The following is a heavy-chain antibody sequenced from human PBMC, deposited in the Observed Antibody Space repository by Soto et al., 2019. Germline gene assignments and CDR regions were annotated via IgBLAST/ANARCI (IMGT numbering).Heavy chain of an antibody. J-gene: IGHJ4*02. CDR1: GFTFSSYS. D-gene: IGHD5-18*01. V-gene: IGHV3-21*01. CDR3: ATTAMTSGADY. CDR2: ISSSSGYI. Sequence: EVQLVESGGGLVKPGGSLRLSCAASGFTFSSYSMNWVRQAPGKGLEWVSSISSSSGYIYYADSVKGRFTISRDNAKNSLYLQMNSLRAEDTAVYYCATTAMTSGADYWGQGTLVTVSS.